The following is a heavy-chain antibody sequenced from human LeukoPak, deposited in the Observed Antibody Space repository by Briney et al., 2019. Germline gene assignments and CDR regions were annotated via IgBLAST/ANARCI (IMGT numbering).Heavy chain of an antibody. CDR3: ARELRYFDWLPHYYYYGMDV. Sequence: PGGSLRLSCAASGFTVSSNYMSWVRQAPGKGLEWVSVIYSGGSTYYADSVKGRFTISRDNSKNTLYLQMNSLRAEDTAVYYRARELRYFDWLPHYYYYGMDVWGQGTTVIVSS. D-gene: IGHD3-9*01. J-gene: IGHJ6*02. CDR2: IYSGGST. V-gene: IGHV3-53*01. CDR1: GFTVSSNY.